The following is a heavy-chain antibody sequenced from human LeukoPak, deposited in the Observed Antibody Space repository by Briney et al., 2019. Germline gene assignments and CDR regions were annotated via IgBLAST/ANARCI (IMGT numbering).Heavy chain of an antibody. CDR1: GFTFSSYG. D-gene: IGHD6-19*01. Sequence: PGGSLRLSCAASGFTFSSYGMHWVRQAPGKGLEWVAFIRYDGSNKYYADSVKGRFTISRDNSKNMLYLQMNSLRAEDTAVYYCAKEAALAVAGTLVDYWGQGTLVTVSS. CDR3: AKEAALAVAGTLVDY. V-gene: IGHV3-30*02. CDR2: IRYDGSNK. J-gene: IGHJ4*02.